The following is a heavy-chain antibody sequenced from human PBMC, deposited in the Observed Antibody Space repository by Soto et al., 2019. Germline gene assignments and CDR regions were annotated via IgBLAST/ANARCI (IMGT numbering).Heavy chain of an antibody. J-gene: IGHJ4*02. Sequence: EVQLVESGGGLVQPGGSLRLSCEASGFMFSAYWMSWVRQDPRKGLKWVATISGGASDKFYVDSVKGRVTISRDDGKNSLYLEMNSLRGEDTAVYYCGREAWHRFDHWGQGTLVTVSS. CDR2: ISGGASDK. CDR3: GREAWHRFDH. V-gene: IGHV3-7*01. CDR1: GFMFSAYW.